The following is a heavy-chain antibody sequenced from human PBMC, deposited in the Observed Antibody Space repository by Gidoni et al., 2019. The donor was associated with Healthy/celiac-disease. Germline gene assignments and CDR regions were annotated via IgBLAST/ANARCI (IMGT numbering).Heavy chain of an antibody. Sequence: EVQLVASGGGLVKPGGSLRLSCAASGFTFSSYSMNWVRQAPGKGLEWVSSISSSSSYIYYADSVKGRFTISRDNAKNSLYLQMNSLRAEDTAVYYCARDSPAATDAFDIWGQGTMVTVSS. V-gene: IGHV3-21*01. J-gene: IGHJ3*02. CDR1: GFTFSSYS. CDR3: ARDSPAATDAFDI. CDR2: ISSSSSYI. D-gene: IGHD2-2*01.